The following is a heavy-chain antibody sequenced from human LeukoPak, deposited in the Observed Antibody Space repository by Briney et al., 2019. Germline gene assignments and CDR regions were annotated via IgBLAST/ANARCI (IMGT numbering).Heavy chain of an antibody. CDR3: ARGWPVRDYSNYQFDY. D-gene: IGHD4-11*01. V-gene: IGHV3-7*01. CDR1: GFTFSSYW. CDR2: IKQDGSEK. J-gene: IGHJ4*02. Sequence: PGGSLRLSCAASGFTFSSYWMSWVRQAPGKGLEWVANIKQDGSEKYYVDSVKGRFTISRDNAKNSLYLQMNSLRAEDTAVYYCARGWPVRDYSNYQFDYWGQGTLVTVSS.